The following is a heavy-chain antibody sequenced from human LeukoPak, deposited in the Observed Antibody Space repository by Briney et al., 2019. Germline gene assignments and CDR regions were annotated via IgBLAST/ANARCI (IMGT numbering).Heavy chain of an antibody. J-gene: IGHJ4*02. CDR3: AKQLGYCSDGSCYFPY. D-gene: IGHD2-15*01. Sequence: GGSLRLSCVVSGFTFSNYAMSWVRQAPGQGLHWVSAISDTGVTTYYADSVKGRFTISRDNSKSTLCLQMNSLRAEDTAVYYCAKQLGYCSDGSCYFPYWGQGTLVTVSS. V-gene: IGHV3-23*01. CDR2: ISDTGVTT. CDR1: GFTFSNYA.